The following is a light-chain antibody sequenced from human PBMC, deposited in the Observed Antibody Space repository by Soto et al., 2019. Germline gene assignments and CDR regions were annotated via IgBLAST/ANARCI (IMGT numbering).Light chain of an antibody. CDR2: DVS. J-gene: IGLJ3*02. Sequence: QSALTQPASVSGSPGQSITIFCTGTSSDIGSYNYVTWYQQHPGKAPKLMIYDVSNRPSGVSNRFSGSKSGNTASLTISGLQAEEEADYYCGSWTRGSTVVFGGGTKLTVL. CDR1: SSDIGSYNY. CDR3: GSWTRGSTVV. V-gene: IGLV2-14*03.